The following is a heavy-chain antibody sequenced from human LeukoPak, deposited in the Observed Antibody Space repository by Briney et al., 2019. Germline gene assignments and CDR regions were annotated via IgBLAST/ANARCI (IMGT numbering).Heavy chain of an antibody. Sequence: GASVKVSCMASGYTFTSYEINWVRQAAGQGLEWMGWMNPNSGNTGYAQKFQGRVIMTRKSSISTAHMEPKNLRAEDKAVYYCARQMPGRDHFDYWGEGTLVTVSS. V-gene: IGHV1-8*01. CDR2: MNPNSGNT. CDR3: ARQMPGRDHFDY. D-gene: IGHD2-2*01. J-gene: IGHJ4*02. CDR1: GYTFTSYE.